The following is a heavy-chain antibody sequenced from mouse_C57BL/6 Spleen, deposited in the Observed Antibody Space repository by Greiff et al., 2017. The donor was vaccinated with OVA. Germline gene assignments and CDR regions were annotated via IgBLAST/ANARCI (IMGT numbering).Heavy chain of an antibody. J-gene: IGHJ2*01. CDR1: GYTFPSYW. D-gene: IGHD2-3*01. CDR3: ARGWLGNYFDY. CDR2: IAPSASCT. V-gene: IGHV1-50*01. Sequence: QVQLQQPGAELVKPGASVKLSCKASGYTFPSYWMQWVKQRPGPGLEWIGEIAPSASCTNYNQNFKDKATLTVDTSSSTAYMQLSSLTSEDSAVYYCARGWLGNYFDYWGQGTTLTVSS.